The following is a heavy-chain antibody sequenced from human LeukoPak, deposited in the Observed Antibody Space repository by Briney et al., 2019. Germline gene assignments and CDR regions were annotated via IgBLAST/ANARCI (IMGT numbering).Heavy chain of an antibody. Sequence: SETLSLTCTVSGGSISSSSYYWGWIRQPPGKGLEWIGSIYHSGSTNYNPSLKSRVTISVDKSKNQFSLKLSSVTAADTAVYYCARRIAAAFHWFDPWGHGTLVTVSS. D-gene: IGHD6-13*01. V-gene: IGHV4-39*07. CDR3: ARRIAAAFHWFDP. CDR2: IYHSGST. CDR1: GGSISSSSYY. J-gene: IGHJ5*02.